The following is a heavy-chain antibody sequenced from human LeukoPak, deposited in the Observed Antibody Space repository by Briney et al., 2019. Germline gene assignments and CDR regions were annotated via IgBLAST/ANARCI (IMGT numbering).Heavy chain of an antibody. J-gene: IGHJ4*02. CDR2: ISAYDGNT. CDR1: GYTFTSYG. CDR3: AREDTDGRYPFDF. V-gene: IGHV1-18*01. Sequence: ASVKVSCKASGYTFTSYGISWVRQAPGQGLEWMGWISAYDGNTTYAQKLQGRVTMTTDTSTSTAYMELRSLRSDDTAVYYCAREDTDGRYPFDFWGLGTLVTVSS. D-gene: IGHD1-26*01.